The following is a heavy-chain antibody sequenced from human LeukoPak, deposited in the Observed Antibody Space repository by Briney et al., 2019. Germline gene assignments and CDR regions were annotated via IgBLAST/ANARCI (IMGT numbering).Heavy chain of an antibody. CDR1: GFTFSSYE. CDR2: ISSSGSTI. Sequence: PGGSLRLSCAASGFTFSSYEMNWVRQAPGKGLEWVSYISSSGSTIYYGDSVKGRFTISRDNAKNSLYLQMNSLRAEDTAVYYCARTSGSYGYYFDYWGQGTLVTVSS. D-gene: IGHD1-26*01. J-gene: IGHJ4*02. V-gene: IGHV3-48*03. CDR3: ARTSGSYGYYFDY.